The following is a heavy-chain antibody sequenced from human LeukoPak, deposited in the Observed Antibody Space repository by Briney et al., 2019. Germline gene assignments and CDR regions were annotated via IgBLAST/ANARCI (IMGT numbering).Heavy chain of an antibody. D-gene: IGHD6-13*01. CDR1: GYTFSSYG. J-gene: IGHJ4*02. CDR3: ARDADSSSWSRDFDY. CDR2: MNPNSGNT. V-gene: IGHV1-8*02. Sequence: GASVKVSCKASGYTFSSYGISWVRQATGQGLEWMGWMNPNSGNTGYAQKFQGRVTMTRNTSISTAYMELSSLRSEDTAVYYCARDADSSSWSRDFDYWGQGTLVTVSS.